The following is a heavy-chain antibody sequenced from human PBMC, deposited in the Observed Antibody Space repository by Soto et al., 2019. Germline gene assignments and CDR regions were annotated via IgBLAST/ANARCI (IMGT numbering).Heavy chain of an antibody. Sequence: LSLTCIVSGVSVTSYTCSWVRQPANKGLEWIGRVFSSVSATYNPSLKSRVSISMDTAENRISLKLDSVTAADAGVYFCARDGMTTGDTWGPGTLVTVSS. D-gene: IGHD3-9*01. CDR2: VFSSVSA. CDR1: GVSVTSYT. J-gene: IGHJ5*02. CDR3: ARDGMTTGDT. V-gene: IGHV4-4*07.